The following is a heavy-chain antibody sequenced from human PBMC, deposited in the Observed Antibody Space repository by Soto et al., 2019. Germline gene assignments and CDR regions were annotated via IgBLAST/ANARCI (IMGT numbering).Heavy chain of an antibody. Sequence: GGSLRLSCAASGFTFSSYAMSWVRQAPGKGLEWVSAISGSGGSTYYADSVKGRFTISRDNSKNTLYLQMNSLKTEDTGIYYCTTDSYSSMIVVRFDYWGHGTLVTVSS. CDR2: ISGSGGST. D-gene: IGHD3-22*01. CDR1: GFTFSSYA. CDR3: TTDSYSSMIVVRFDY. V-gene: IGHV3-23*01. J-gene: IGHJ4*01.